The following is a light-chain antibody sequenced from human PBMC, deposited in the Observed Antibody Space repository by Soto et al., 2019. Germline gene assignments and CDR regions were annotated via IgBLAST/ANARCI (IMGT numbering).Light chain of an antibody. CDR2: GVT. J-gene: IGLJ1*01. Sequence: QSALTQPASVSGSPGQSITISCTGTSSDVGGYNYVSWYQQHPGIAPKLLIYGVTNPPSGVSTRFSGSKSGNTASLTISGLQAEDEADYHCSSYTSASTLLYLFGTGTKRTVL. CDR1: SSDVGGYNY. V-gene: IGLV2-14*01. CDR3: SSYTSASTLLYL.